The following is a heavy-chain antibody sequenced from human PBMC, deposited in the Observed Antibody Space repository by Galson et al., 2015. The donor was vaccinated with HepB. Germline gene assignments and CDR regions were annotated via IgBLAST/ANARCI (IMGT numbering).Heavy chain of an antibody. Sequence: SLRLSCAASGFTFSDYNMNWVRQAPGKGLEWVSYITETSSIVYYANSVKGRFTISRDNAKNSLYLQMNSLRAEDTALYYCARKTPGSYSADHWGQGTLVTVSS. CDR3: ARKTPGSYSADH. CDR2: ITETSSIV. D-gene: IGHD1-26*01. CDR1: GFTFSDYN. V-gene: IGHV3-48*04. J-gene: IGHJ4*02.